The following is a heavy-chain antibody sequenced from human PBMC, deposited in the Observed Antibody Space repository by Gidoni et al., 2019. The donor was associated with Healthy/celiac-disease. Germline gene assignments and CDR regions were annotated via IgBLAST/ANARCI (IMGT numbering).Heavy chain of an antibody. CDR1: GFTVSSNY. CDR2: IYSGGST. CDR3: ARDGDSSGYYQAGFDY. J-gene: IGHJ4*02. V-gene: IGHV3-66*01. D-gene: IGHD3-22*01. Sequence: EVQLVESGGGLVQPGGSLRLSCAASGFTVSSNYMSWVRQAPGKGLEWVSVIYSGGSTYYADSVKGRFTISRDNSKNTLYLQMNSLRAEDTAVYYCARDGDSSGYYQAGFDYWGQGTLVTVSS.